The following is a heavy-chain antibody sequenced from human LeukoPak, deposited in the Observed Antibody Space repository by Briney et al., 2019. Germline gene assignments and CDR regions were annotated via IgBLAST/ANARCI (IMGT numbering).Heavy chain of an antibody. CDR1: GDSVSSNSAA. J-gene: IGHJ6*02. CDR3: ARAVYSSGWYDYYYYYGMDV. D-gene: IGHD6-19*01. Sequence: SQTLSLTCAISGDSVSSNSAAWNWIRQSPSRGLEWLGRTYYRSKWYNDYAVSVKSRITINPDASKNQFSLQLNSVTPEDTAVYYCARAVYSSGWYDYYYYYGMDVWGQGTTVTVSS. CDR2: TYYRSKWYN. V-gene: IGHV6-1*01.